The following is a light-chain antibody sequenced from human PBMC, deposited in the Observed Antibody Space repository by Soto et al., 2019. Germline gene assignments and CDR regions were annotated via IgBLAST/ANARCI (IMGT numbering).Light chain of an antibody. CDR2: AAS. Sequence: DIQMTQSPSSVSASVGDRVTISCRASQGITSWLAWYQQKPGRAPKLPIYAASTLQSGVPSRFSGSGSGTEFTLTISSLQPEDFATYYCQQATSFPRTFGQGTKVDSK. V-gene: IGKV1-12*01. J-gene: IGKJ1*01. CDR1: QGITSW. CDR3: QQATSFPRT.